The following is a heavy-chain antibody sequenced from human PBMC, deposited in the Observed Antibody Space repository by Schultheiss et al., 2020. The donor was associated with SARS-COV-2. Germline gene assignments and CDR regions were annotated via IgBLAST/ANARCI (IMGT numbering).Heavy chain of an antibody. D-gene: IGHD6-19*01. CDR3: ARGPSGWYSFVAGSFDY. CDR2: INHSGST. J-gene: IGHJ4*02. Sequence: SETLSLTCAVYGGSFSGYYWSWIGQPPGKGLEWIGEINHSGSTNYNPSLKSRVTISVDTSKNQFSLKLSSVTAADTAVYYCARGPSGWYSFVAGSFDYWGQGTLVTVSS. CDR1: GGSFSGYY. V-gene: IGHV4-34*01.